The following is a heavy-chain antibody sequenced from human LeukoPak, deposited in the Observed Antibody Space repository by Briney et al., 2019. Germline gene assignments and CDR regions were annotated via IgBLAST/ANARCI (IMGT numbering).Heavy chain of an antibody. CDR2: IYYSGST. CDR3: ARSEALGTMVRGPSR. Sequence: NPSETLSLTCTVSGGSITSNGYYWSWIRQPPGKGLEWIGYIYYSGSTYYNPSLKSRVTISVDTSKNQFSLKLSSVTAADTAVYYCARSEALGTMVRGPSRWGQGTLVTVSS. CDR1: GGSITSNGYY. J-gene: IGHJ4*02. V-gene: IGHV4-30-4*01. D-gene: IGHD3-10*01.